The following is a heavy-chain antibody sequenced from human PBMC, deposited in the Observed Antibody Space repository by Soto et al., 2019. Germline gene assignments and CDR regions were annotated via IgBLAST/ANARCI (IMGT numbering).Heavy chain of an antibody. V-gene: IGHV4-34*01. Sequence: QVQLQQWGAGLLKPSETLSLTCAVYGGSFSGYYWSWIRQPPGKGREWIGEINHSGSTNYNPSLKSRVTISVDTSKNQFSLKLSSVTAADTAVYYCARRVTIFGVARTTFDYWGQGTLVTVSS. CDR1: GGSFSGYY. J-gene: IGHJ4*02. CDR2: INHSGST. D-gene: IGHD3-3*01. CDR3: ARRVTIFGVARTTFDY.